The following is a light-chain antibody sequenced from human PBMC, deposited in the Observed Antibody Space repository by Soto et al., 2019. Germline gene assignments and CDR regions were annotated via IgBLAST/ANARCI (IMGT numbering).Light chain of an antibody. CDR2: DGY. Sequence: DIQMTQSPSSLSASVGDRVTITCRASQGIRNALGWYQQKPGKAPKRLIYDGYTLESGVPSRFSGSGSGTEFTLTIGSLQPDDFANYYCQQYDTYFRYTFGQGTKLDIK. J-gene: IGKJ2*01. V-gene: IGKV1-17*01. CDR1: QGIRNA. CDR3: QQYDTYFRYT.